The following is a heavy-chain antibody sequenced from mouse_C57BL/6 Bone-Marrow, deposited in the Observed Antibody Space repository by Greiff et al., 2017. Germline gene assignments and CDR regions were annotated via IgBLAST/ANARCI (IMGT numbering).Heavy chain of an antibody. CDR3: ARSYYYGSSPVDY. D-gene: IGHD1-1*01. CDR1: GYAFSSYW. CDR2: IYPGDGDT. Sequence: QVQLQQSGAELVKPGASVKISCKASGYAFSSYWMNWVKQRPGKGLEWIGQIYPGDGDTNYNGKFKGKATLTADKASSTAYMQLSSLTSEDSAVYFCARSYYYGSSPVDYWGQGTSVTVSS. V-gene: IGHV1-80*01. J-gene: IGHJ4*01.